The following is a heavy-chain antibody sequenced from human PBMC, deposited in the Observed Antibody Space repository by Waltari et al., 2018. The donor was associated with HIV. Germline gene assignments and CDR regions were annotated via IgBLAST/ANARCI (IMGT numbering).Heavy chain of an antibody. CDR1: GYTFTSYG. D-gene: IGHD3-22*01. V-gene: IGHV1-18*01. CDR3: ARVVGYYDSSGSYFDY. Sequence: QVQLVQSGAEVKKPGASVKVSCKASGYTFTSYGLRWLRPAPGQGLEWMGWISAYNGNTNYAQKLQGRVTMTTDTSTSTAYMELRSLRSDDTAVYYCARVVGYYDSSGSYFDYWGQGTLVTVSS. CDR2: ISAYNGNT. J-gene: IGHJ4*02.